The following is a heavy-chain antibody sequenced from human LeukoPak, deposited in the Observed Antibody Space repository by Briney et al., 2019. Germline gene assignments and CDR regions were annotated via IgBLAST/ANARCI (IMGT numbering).Heavy chain of an antibody. D-gene: IGHD3-22*01. Sequence: SETLSLTCTASGCSINNHYLSWIRQPPGKGLEWIGFIYYSGTTNYNPSLQSRITISVDTSKNHFSLKLTSVTAADTAVYYCAGLLYNDRSGYPDTFDVWGQGTMVTVSS. V-gene: IGHV4-59*11. J-gene: IGHJ3*01. CDR2: IYYSGTT. CDR1: GCSINNHY. CDR3: AGLLYNDRSGYPDTFDV.